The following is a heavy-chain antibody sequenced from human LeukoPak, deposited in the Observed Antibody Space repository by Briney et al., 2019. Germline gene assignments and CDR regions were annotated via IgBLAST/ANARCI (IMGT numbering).Heavy chain of an antibody. Sequence: GGSLRLSCAASGFIFSNYWMSWVRQAPGKGLEWVANIKQDGSEKYYADSVKGRFTISRDNAKNSLYLQMNSLRAEDTALYYCAKDRGDGSAGRYYGMDVWGQGTTVTVSS. J-gene: IGHJ6*02. CDR3: AKDRGDGSAGRYYGMDV. V-gene: IGHV3-7*03. CDR1: GFIFSNYW. CDR2: IKQDGSEK. D-gene: IGHD5-24*01.